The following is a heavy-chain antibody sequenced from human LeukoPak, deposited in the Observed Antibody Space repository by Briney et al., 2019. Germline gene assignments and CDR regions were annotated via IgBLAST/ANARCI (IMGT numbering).Heavy chain of an antibody. CDR3: ARDLRLGMVRGVGFDY. Sequence: ASVKVSCRASGSTLTAYYMNWVRQAPGQGLEWLGWINPNSGGTNYAQKFRGRVTMTRDTSISTAYMELSRLRSDDTAVYYCARDLRLGMVRGVGFDYWGQGTLVTVSS. J-gene: IGHJ4*02. D-gene: IGHD3-10*01. CDR1: GSTLTAYY. CDR2: INPNSGGT. V-gene: IGHV1-2*02.